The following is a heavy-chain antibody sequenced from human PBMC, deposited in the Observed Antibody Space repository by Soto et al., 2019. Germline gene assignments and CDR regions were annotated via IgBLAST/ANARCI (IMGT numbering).Heavy chain of an antibody. D-gene: IGHD3-10*01. CDR3: ARATMVRGVMRWFDP. V-gene: IGHV5-51*03. Sequence: TGRSLKISCKGSGYSFTSYWIGWVRQMPGKGLEWMGIIYPGDSDTRYSPSFQGQVTISADKSISTAYLQWSSLKASDTAMYYCARATMVRGVMRWFDPWGQGTLVTVSS. CDR2: IYPGDSDT. CDR1: GYSFTSYW. J-gene: IGHJ5*02.